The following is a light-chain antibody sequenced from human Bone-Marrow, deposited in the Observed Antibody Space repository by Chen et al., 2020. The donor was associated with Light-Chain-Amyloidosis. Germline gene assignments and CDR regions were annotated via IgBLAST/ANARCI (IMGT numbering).Light chain of an antibody. CDR2: AVS. CDR3: SSYTSSSTLV. J-gene: IGLJ2*01. V-gene: IGLV2-14*03. CDR1: SSDVGGYNY. Sequence: QSALTQPASMSGSPGQSITISCPGTSSDVGGYNYVSWYQQHPGKAPKLIIFAVSNRPSGVSNRFSGSKSGNTASLTISGLQAEDEADYYCSSYTSSSTLVFGGGTKLTVL.